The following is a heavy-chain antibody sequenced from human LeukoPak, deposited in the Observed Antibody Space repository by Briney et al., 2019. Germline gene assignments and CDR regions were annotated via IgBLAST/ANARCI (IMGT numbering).Heavy chain of an antibody. Sequence: ASVKVSCKVSGYTLTELSMHWVRQAPGKGLEWMGGFDPEDGETIYAQKFQGRVTITADKSTSTAYMELSSLRSEDTAVYYCARDRGGYYFDYWGQGTLVTVSS. CDR2: FDPEDGET. CDR3: ARDRGGYYFDY. J-gene: IGHJ4*02. CDR1: GYTLTELS. V-gene: IGHV1-24*01. D-gene: IGHD2-15*01.